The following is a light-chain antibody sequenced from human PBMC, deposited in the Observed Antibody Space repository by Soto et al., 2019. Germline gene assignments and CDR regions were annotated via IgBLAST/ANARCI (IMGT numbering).Light chain of an antibody. CDR2: GNK. V-gene: IGLV1-40*01. CDR3: QSYDNNLRGVL. J-gene: IGLJ2*01. CDR1: SSNIGAGSD. Sequence: QSVLTQPPSVSGAPGQIVTISCTGSSSNIGAGSDVHWYQQSPGRVPKLLVYGNKHRPSGVPDRFFASKSGTSASLAITGLQADDEADYYCQSYDNNLRGVLFGGGTKVTVL.